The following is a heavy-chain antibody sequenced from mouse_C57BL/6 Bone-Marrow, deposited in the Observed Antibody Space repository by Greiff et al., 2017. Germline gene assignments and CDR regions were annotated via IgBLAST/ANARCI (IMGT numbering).Heavy chain of an antibody. CDR2: IWGGGST. CDR3: AKRNGSYFDY. Sequence: VKLEESGPGLVAPSQSLSITCTVSGFSLTSYGVDWVRQPPGKGLEWLGVIWGGGSTNYNSALMSRLSISKDTSKSPVILKMKSLQTYDTAMYYCAKRNGSYFDYWGQGTSLTVSS. J-gene: IGHJ2*02. D-gene: IGHD1-1*01. CDR1: GFSLTSYG. V-gene: IGHV2-9*01.